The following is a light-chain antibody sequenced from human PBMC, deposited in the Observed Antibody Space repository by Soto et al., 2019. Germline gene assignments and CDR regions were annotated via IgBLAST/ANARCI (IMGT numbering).Light chain of an antibody. J-gene: IGKJ1*01. Sequence: EIVLTQSPGTLSLSPGERATLSCRASQSVSSSYLAWYQQKPGQAPRLLIYGASSRASGIPDRFSGSGSGTDFILTISRLEPEDFAVYYCQQYGSSPSPFGQGTKVEIK. CDR3: QQYGSSPSP. V-gene: IGKV3-20*01. CDR2: GAS. CDR1: QSVSSSY.